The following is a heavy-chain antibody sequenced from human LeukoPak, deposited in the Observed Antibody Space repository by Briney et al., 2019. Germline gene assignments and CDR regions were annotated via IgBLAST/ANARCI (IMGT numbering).Heavy chain of an antibody. CDR2: IIPIFGTA. CDR1: GGTFSSYA. Sequence: GASVKVSCKASGGTFSSYAISWVRQVPGQGLEWMGRIIPIFGTANYAQKFQGRVTITTDESTSTAYMELSSLRSEDTAVYYCARDLDIVVVPAATTWGSWFDPWGQGTLVTVSS. D-gene: IGHD2-2*03. J-gene: IGHJ5*02. CDR3: ARDLDIVVVPAATTWGSWFDP. V-gene: IGHV1-69*05.